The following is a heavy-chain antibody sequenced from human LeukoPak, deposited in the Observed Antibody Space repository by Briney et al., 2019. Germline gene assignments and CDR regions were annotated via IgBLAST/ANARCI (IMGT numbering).Heavy chain of an antibody. V-gene: IGHV1-69*04. CDR1: GGTFSSYA. J-gene: IGHJ4*02. Sequence: SSVKVSCKASGGTFSSYAISWVRQAPGQGLEWMGRIIPILGIANYAQKFQGRVTITADKSTSTAYMELSSLRSEDTDVYYCARDLATLRGGDQSFDYWGQGTLVTVSS. CDR3: ARDLATLRGGDQSFDY. CDR2: IIPILGIA. D-gene: IGHD1-26*01.